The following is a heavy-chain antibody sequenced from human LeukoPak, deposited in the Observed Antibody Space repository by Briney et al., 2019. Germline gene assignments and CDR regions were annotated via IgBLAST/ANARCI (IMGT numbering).Heavy chain of an antibody. D-gene: IGHD2-2*01. J-gene: IGHJ5*02. CDR3: ARGYSSPTTSYVRWLDP. V-gene: IGHV4-59*11. Sequence: SETLSLTCTVSGGSIGSHYWHWIRQSPEKGLEWIGYISYTGSTRYNPSLESRVTASVDTSKNQFSLKLRSVTVADTAVYYCARGYSSPTTSYVRWLDPWGQGTLVTVSS. CDR2: ISYTGST. CDR1: GGSIGSHY.